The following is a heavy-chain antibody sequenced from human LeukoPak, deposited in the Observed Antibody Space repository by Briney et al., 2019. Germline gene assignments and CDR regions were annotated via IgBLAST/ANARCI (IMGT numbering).Heavy chain of an antibody. CDR1: GGSISSYY. Sequence: PSETLSLTCTVSGGSISSYYWSWIRQPAGKGLEWIGRIYTRGSTNYNPSLKSRVTMSVDTSKNQFSLKLSSVTAADTAVYYCARDLGYDSSGYYGGDAFDIWGQGTMVTVSS. J-gene: IGHJ3*02. CDR2: IYTRGST. D-gene: IGHD3-22*01. CDR3: ARDLGYDSSGYYGGDAFDI. V-gene: IGHV4-4*07.